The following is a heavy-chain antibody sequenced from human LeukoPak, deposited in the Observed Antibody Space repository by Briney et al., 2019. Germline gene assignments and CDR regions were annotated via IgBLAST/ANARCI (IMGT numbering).Heavy chain of an antibody. J-gene: IGHJ5*02. CDR3: AIRTSKGFDP. D-gene: IGHD2-2*01. CDR2: IIPIFGTA. CDR1: GGTFNSYA. Sequence: GASVKVSCKASGGTFNSYAISWVRQAPGQGLEWMGGIIPIFGTANYAQKFQGRVTITADESTSTAYMELSSLRSEDTAVYYCAIRTSKGFDPWGQGTLVTVSS. V-gene: IGHV1-69*13.